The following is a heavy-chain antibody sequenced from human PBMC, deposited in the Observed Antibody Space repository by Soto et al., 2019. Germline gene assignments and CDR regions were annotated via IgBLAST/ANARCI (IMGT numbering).Heavy chain of an antibody. V-gene: IGHV4-39*07. CDR3: ARDRDGGHNWFDP. D-gene: IGHD3-10*01. CDR1: GGSISSSSYY. J-gene: IGHJ5*02. CDR2: IYYSGST. Sequence: SETLSLTCAVSGGSISSSSYYWGWIRQPPGKGLEWIGSIYYSGSTYYNPSLKSRVTISVDTSKNQFSLKLSSLTAADTALYYCARDRDGGHNWFDPWGQGTLVTVSS.